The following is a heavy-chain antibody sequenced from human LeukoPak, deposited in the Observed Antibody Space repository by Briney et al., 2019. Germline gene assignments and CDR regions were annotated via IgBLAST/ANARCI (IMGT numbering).Heavy chain of an antibody. V-gene: IGHV3-23*01. Sequence: PGGSLRLSCAASGFTFSSYAMSWVRQAPGKGLEWVSAISGSGGSTYYADSVKGRFTISRDNAKNSLYLQMNSLRAEDTAVYYCARDFRRGTGYYNFDYWGQGTLVTVSS. D-gene: IGHD3/OR15-3a*01. CDR1: GFTFSSYA. CDR3: ARDFRRGTGYYNFDY. J-gene: IGHJ4*02. CDR2: ISGSGGST.